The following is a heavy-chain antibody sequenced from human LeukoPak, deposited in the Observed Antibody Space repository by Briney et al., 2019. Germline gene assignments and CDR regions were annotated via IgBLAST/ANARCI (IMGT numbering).Heavy chain of an antibody. CDR3: AREGDSSLGNRNWFDP. Sequence: SETLSLTCTVSGGSISSYYWSWIRQPAGKGLEWIGRIYTSGSTNYNPSLKSRVTMSVDTSKNQFSLKLSSVTAADTAVYYCAREGDSSLGNRNWFDPWGQGTLVTVSS. CDR2: IYTSGST. J-gene: IGHJ5*02. V-gene: IGHV4-4*07. CDR1: GGSISSYY. D-gene: IGHD6-6*01.